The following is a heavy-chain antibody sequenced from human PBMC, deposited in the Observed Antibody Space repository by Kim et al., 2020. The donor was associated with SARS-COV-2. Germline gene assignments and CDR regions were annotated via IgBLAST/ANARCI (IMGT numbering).Heavy chain of an antibody. D-gene: IGHD5-18*01. V-gene: IGHV3-23*01. CDR2: ISGSGGST. J-gene: IGHJ4*02. CDR3: AKLEGYSYGQTFDY. Sequence: GGSLRLSCAASGFTLSSYAMSWVRQAPGKGLEWVSAISGSGGSTYYADSVKGRFTISRDNSKNTLYLQMNSLRAEDTAVYYCAKLEGYSYGQTFDYWGQGTLVTVSS. CDR1: GFTLSSYA.